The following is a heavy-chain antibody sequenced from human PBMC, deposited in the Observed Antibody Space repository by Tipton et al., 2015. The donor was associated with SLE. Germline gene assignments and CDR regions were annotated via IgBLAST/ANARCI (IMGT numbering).Heavy chain of an antibody. Sequence: TLSLTCAVYGGSISSSSSYYWAWIRQPPGKGVEWIGEIYHRGSTNYNPSLKSRVTISVDTSKNQFSLRLNSVTAADTAVYYCARLKIGRPQERYFDLWGRGTLLTVSS. J-gene: IGHJ2*01. CDR3: ARLKIGRPQERYFDL. CDR1: GGSISSSSSYY. CDR2: IYHRGST. V-gene: IGHV4-39*07. D-gene: IGHD6-6*01.